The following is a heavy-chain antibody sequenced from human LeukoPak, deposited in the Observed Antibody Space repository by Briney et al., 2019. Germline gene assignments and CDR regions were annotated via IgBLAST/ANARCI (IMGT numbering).Heavy chain of an antibody. Sequence: PGRSQRLACVASGFTFSSFGMHWVRQAPGKGLEWVALIWYDGSNTYYADSVKGRFTISRDNSKNTLYLQMNSLRAEDTAVYYCARAPTRGEYFDLWGRGTLVTVSS. CDR3: ARAPTRGEYFDL. CDR1: GFTFSSFG. D-gene: IGHD1-1*01. CDR2: IWYDGSNT. J-gene: IGHJ2*01. V-gene: IGHV3-33*01.